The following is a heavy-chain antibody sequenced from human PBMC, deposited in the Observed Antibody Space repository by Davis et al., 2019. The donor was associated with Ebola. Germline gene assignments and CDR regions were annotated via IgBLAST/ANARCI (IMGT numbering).Heavy chain of an antibody. CDR1: GYSFTNYW. V-gene: IGHV5-51*01. Sequence: GESLKISCQASGYSFTNYWIGWVRQVPGKGLEWVAVIYPGDSDSRYSPSFQGQVTISVDKSTSTAFLQWSSLKASDAAIYYCARHWGGWFKTWNFDLWGRGTLVTVSS. CDR3: ARHWGGWFKTWNFDL. CDR2: IYPGDSDS. D-gene: IGHD6-19*01. J-gene: IGHJ2*01.